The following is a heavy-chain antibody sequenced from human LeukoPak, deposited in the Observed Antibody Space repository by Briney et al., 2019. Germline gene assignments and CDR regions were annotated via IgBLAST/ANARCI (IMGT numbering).Heavy chain of an antibody. V-gene: IGHV3-7*01. J-gene: IGHJ4*02. Sequence: GGSLRLSCAASGFTFSNYWMNWVRQPPGKGLEWVANIKRDGSEKYYVDSVRGRFTISRDNVKNSLYLQLSSLKAEDTGIYYCARDVYYYDSSGHDFWGQGTLVTVSS. D-gene: IGHD3-22*01. CDR1: GFTFSNYW. CDR2: IKRDGSEK. CDR3: ARDVYYYDSSGHDF.